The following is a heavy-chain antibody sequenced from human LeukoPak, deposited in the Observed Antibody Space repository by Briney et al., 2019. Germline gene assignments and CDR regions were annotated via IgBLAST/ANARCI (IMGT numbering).Heavy chain of an antibody. CDR2: ISGSGGST. CDR3: AKGRRDFVRDAFDI. Sequence: PSETLSLTCTVSNGSISSYYWSWVRQAPGKGLEWVSAISGSGGSTYYADSVKGRFTISRDNSKNTLYLQMNSLRAEDTAVYYCAKGRRDFVRDAFDIWGQGTMVTVSS. CDR1: NGSISSYY. J-gene: IGHJ3*02. D-gene: IGHD3-10*02. V-gene: IGHV3-23*01.